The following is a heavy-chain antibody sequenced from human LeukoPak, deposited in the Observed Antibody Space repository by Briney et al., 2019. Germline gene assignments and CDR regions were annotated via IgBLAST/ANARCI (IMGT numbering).Heavy chain of an antibody. CDR2: FSVTAHTA. D-gene: IGHD6-13*01. J-gene: IGHJ4*02. CDR1: GFTFSSYS. V-gene: IGHV3-23*01. CDR3: AKGSKSTSSWYYFDS. Sequence: PGGSLRLSCAASGFTFSSYSMNWVRQAPGKGLEWVSSFSVTAHTAHYADSVKGRFTVSRDTSKSTLYLQMKSLRVEDTAVYYCAKGSKSTSSWYYFDSWGQGTLVTVSS.